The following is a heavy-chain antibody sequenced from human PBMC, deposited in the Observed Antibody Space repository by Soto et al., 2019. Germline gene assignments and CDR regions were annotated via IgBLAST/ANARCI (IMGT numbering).Heavy chain of an antibody. D-gene: IGHD5-18*01. CDR2: INPSGGGT. Sequence: QVQLVQSGAEVKKPGASVMLSCKPSGYIFTSYYIHWVRQAPGQGLAWMGIINPSGGGTTYAPQFQGRVTVTRDTSASTAHMALSSLRSEDSAVHYCARARPQGDSYEDYWGQGTLVTVSS. CDR3: ARARPQGDSYEDY. V-gene: IGHV1-46*01. J-gene: IGHJ4*02. CDR1: GYIFTSYY.